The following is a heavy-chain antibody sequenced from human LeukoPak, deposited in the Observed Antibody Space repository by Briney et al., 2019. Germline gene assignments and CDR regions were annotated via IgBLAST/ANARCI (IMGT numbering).Heavy chain of an antibody. CDR2: INFDGSST. V-gene: IGHV3-74*01. D-gene: IGHD3-10*01. CDR1: GFTFSSHW. CDR3: ARVRYYDY. Sequence: GGSLRLSCAASGFTFSSHWMHWVRQAPGKGLVWVSRINFDGSSTSYADSVKGRFTISRDNAKNTLYLQMNSLRAEDTAVYYCARVRYYDYWGQGTLVTVTS. J-gene: IGHJ4*02.